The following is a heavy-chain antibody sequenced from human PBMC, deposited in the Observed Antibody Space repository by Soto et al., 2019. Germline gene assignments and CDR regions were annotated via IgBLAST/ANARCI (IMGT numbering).Heavy chain of an antibody. V-gene: IGHV1-18*04. Sequence: QVQLVQSGAEVKKPGASVKVSCKASGYTFTSYGISWVRQAPGQGLEWMGWISAYNGNTNYAQKLQGRVTMTTDTSTSTXXMXLXXXXXXXXXXXXCARDRGGALXQGPWGQGTLVTX. CDR3: ARDRGGALXQGP. D-gene: IGHD3-16*01. CDR1: GYTFTSYG. J-gene: IGHJ5*02. CDR2: ISAYNGNT.